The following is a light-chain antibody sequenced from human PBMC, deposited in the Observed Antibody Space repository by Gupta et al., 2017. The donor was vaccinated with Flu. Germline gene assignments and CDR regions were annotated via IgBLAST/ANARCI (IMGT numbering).Light chain of an antibody. Sequence: SYELPQPPSVSVSPGQTASITCSGDKLGDKYACWYQQKPGQSPVLVIYQDSKRPSGIPKRFSGSNSENTATLTISGTQAMDEADYYCQAWDSSTVVFGGGTKLTVL. CDR1: KLGDKY. V-gene: IGLV3-1*01. CDR3: QAWDSSTVV. J-gene: IGLJ2*01. CDR2: QDS.